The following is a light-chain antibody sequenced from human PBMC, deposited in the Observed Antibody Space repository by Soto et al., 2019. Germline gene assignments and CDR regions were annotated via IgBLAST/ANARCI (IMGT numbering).Light chain of an antibody. Sequence: DIVMTQSPLSLSVTPGEPASISCRSSQSLVHRYGNDFFDWYLQKPGQSPQLLIYWGSIRASGVPDRFSGSGSGTDFTLRITRVEAEDVGVYYCMQALQTPYTFGQGTKVDIK. V-gene: IGKV2-28*01. J-gene: IGKJ2*01. CDR3: MQALQTPYT. CDR2: WGS. CDR1: QSLVHRYGNDF.